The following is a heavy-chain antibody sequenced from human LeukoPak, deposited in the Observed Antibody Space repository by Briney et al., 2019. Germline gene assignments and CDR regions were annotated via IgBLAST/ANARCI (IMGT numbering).Heavy chain of an antibody. V-gene: IGHV3-53*01. J-gene: IGHJ5*02. CDR2: ITSSGGRT. Sequence: GGSLRLSCAASGFTVSSNYMSWVRQAPGKGLEWVSTITSSGGRTYYADSVKGRFTISRDNSKNTLYLQMNSLRVEDTAVYYCARDRHMTTWGQGTLVTVSS. CDR3: ARDRHMTT. D-gene: IGHD4-11*01. CDR1: GFTVSSNY.